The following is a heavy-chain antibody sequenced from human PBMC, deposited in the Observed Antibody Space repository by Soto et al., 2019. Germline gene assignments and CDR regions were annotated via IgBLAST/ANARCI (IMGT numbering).Heavy chain of an antibody. J-gene: IGHJ6*03. V-gene: IGHV1-3*01. D-gene: IGHD6-13*01. Sequence: GASVKVSCKASGYTFTSYAMHWVRQAPGQRLEWMGWINAGNGNTKYSQKFQGRVTITRDTSASTAYMELSSLRSEDTAVYYCARVLWQQLAPKLGYYYYMDVWGKGTTVTVSS. CDR1: GYTFTSYA. CDR3: ARVLWQQLAPKLGYYYYMDV. CDR2: INAGNGNT.